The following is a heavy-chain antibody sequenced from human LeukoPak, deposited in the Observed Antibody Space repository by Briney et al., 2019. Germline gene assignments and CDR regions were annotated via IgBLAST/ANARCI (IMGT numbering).Heavy chain of an antibody. CDR2: INPNNGYT. J-gene: IGHJ4*02. Sequence: ASVKVSCKPSGFVFTDYSMHWVRQAPGQGLEWLGWINPNNGYTVYPQHFRGRVTLTTDTSLSTGYMELSSLTSDDTAIYYCTRGHATAASFDFWSQGVLLTVSS. CDR3: TRGHATAASFDF. CDR1: GFVFTDYS. D-gene: IGHD2-2*01. V-gene: IGHV1-2*02.